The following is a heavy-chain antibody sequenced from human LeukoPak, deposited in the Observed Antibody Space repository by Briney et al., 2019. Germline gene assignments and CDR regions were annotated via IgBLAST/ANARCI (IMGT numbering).Heavy chain of an antibody. CDR1: GGSFSAYDY. CDR2: FNHNGIT. V-gene: IGHV4-34*01. CDR3: ARGNRRLGYYGSGSRLPFDS. J-gene: IGHJ4*02. Sequence: SETLSLTCGVYGGSFSAYDYWIWIRQPPGKGLEWIGEFNHNGITSYNPSLKSRVTISIDTSKNQFSLKLNSVTAADTAVYYCARGNRRLGYYGSGSRLPFDSWGQGTLVTVSS. D-gene: IGHD3-10*01.